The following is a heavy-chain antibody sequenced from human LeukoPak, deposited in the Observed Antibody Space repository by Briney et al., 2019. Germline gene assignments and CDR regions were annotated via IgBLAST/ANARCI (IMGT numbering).Heavy chain of an antibody. D-gene: IGHD2-15*01. CDR2: ISGSGGST. CDR1: GFTFSNYA. Sequence: GGSLRLSCAASGFTFSNYAMSWVRQAPGKGLEWVSAISGSGGSTYYADSVKGRFTISRDNSKNTLYLDMNSLRAEDTAVYYCAKTSTAYCSGGSCYCDYWGQGTLVTVSS. V-gene: IGHV3-23*01. J-gene: IGHJ4*02. CDR3: AKTSTAYCSGGSCYCDY.